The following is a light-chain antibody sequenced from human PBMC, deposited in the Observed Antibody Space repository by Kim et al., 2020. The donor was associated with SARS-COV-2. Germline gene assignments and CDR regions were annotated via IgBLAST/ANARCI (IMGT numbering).Light chain of an antibody. J-gene: IGLJ3*02. CDR2: RNN. CDR1: SKNVAYQG. CDR3: SAWDSSLHAWV. Sequence: QAGLTQPPSVSKGLRQTATLTCTGNSKNVAYQGAVWLQQHQGHPPKLLSSRNNNRPSGISERFSASRSGNTASLTITGLQPEDEADYYCSAWDSSLHAWVFGGGTQLTVL. V-gene: IGLV10-54*01.